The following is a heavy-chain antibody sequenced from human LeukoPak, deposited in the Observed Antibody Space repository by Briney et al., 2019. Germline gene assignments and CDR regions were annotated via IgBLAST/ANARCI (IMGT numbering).Heavy chain of an antibody. CDR1: GSSISSGQY. Sequence: SETLSLTCAVSGSSISSGQYWGWIRQPPGKGLEWIGSIYDSGNINYSPSLKSRVTISVDVSKNQFSLNLRSETAEDTAVYYCARQSRRSYDSAFDIWGQGTLVTVSS. V-gene: IGHV4-38-2*01. J-gene: IGHJ3*02. D-gene: IGHD3-10*01. CDR3: ARQSRRSYDSAFDI. CDR2: IYDSGNI.